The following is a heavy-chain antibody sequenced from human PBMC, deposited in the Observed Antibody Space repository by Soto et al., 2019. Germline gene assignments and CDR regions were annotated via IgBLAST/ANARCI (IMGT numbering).Heavy chain of an antibody. CDR3: ARDLSRGSLDY. CDR1: GFTFSSYS. CDR2: ISSSSSTI. J-gene: IGHJ4*02. D-gene: IGHD5-12*01. Sequence: GGSLRLSCAASGFTFSSYSMNWVRQAPGKGLEWVSYISSSSSTIYYADSVKGRFTISRDNAKNSLYLQMNSLRAEDTAVYYCARDLSRGSLDYWGQGTLVTVSS. V-gene: IGHV3-48*01.